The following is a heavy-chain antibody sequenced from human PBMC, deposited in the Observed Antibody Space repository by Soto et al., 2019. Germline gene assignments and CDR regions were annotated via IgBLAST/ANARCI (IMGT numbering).Heavy chain of an antibody. CDR2: ISDNSGTT. J-gene: IGHJ4*02. Sequence: QVQLVQSGAEVKKPGASVKVSCEASGYTLSTYGITWVRQAPGQGLEWMGWISDNSGTTNYAQQLQGRLTMTTDTSTSTAYMELSSLRTDDTAVYYCAREGVRGQRGVTYCDYWGQGTLVTVSS. V-gene: IGHV1-18*01. CDR1: GYTLSTYG. D-gene: IGHD3-10*01. CDR3: AREGVRGQRGVTYCDY.